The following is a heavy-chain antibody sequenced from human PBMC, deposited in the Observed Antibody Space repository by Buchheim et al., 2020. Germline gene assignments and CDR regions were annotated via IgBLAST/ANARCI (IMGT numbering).Heavy chain of an antibody. J-gene: IGHJ5*01. CDR2: IFWDDEK. D-gene: IGHD6-6*01. CDR3: ARWKINSSRRSLFLDS. Sequence: QITLKESGPALVRPTQTVTLTCTFSGFSLTSGGMGVAWFRQSPGKALEWLALIFWDDEKRYNPSLRGRVTINKGTSKNQVFLKLTNMAPGDTATYSCARWKINSSRRSLFLDSWGQGTL. CDR1: GFSLTSGGMG. V-gene: IGHV2-5*02.